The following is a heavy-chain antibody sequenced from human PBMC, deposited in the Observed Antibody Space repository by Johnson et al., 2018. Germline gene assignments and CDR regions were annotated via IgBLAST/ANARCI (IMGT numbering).Heavy chain of an antibody. D-gene: IGHD3-10*01. CDR1: GGAITSHY. Sequence: QVQLQESGPGLVKPSETLSLTCTVSGGAITSHYWSWIRQSPGKGLERIGDIYYSGSTNYSPSPKSGVTIPVDTSKRKFSLKLTTVTATDTAAYYCANSGGYRSGAVDIWGQGTMVTVS. V-gene: IGHV4-59*11. J-gene: IGHJ3*02. CDR2: IYYSGST. CDR3: ANSGGYRSGAVDI.